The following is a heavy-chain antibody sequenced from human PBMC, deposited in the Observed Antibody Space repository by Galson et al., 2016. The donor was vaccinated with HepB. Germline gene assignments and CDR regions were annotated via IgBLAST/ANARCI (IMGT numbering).Heavy chain of an antibody. V-gene: IGHV5-51*01. CDR2: VYPGNSEI. Sequence: SGAEVKKPGESLKISCKGSGYRFANYWIGWVRQMPGKGLESMGIVYPGNSEIRYSPSFQAQVTISADKSLTPVYLQWNSLKASDSAIYYCARHECRGSDCFSAYDFWGQGTVVTVSS. J-gene: IGHJ3*01. CDR3: ARHECRGSDCFSAYDF. CDR1: GYRFANYW. D-gene: IGHD2-21*02.